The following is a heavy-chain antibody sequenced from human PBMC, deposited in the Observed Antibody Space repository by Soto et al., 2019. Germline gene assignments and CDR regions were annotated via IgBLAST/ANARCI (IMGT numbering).Heavy chain of an antibody. V-gene: IGHV1-18*01. CDR1: GYTFTSYG. Sequence: ASVKVSCKASGYTFTSYGISWVRQAPGQGLEWMGWISAYNGNTNYAQKLQGRVTMTTDTSTSTAYMELRSLRSDDTAVYYCARRRGYVFGREGYGMAVGGKGTTVTVP. J-gene: IGHJ6*04. CDR2: ISAYNGNT. CDR3: ARRRGYVFGREGYGMAV. D-gene: IGHD3-16*01.